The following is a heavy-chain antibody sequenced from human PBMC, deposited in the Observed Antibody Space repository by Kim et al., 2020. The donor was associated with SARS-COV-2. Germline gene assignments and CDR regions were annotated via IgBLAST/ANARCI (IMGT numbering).Heavy chain of an antibody. CDR1: SFSLTNVW. Sequence: GGSLRLSCAGSSFSLTNVWMNWVRQAPGKGLEWVGRIITKTDAETADYAAPVKGRFTISRDDSENTVSLQMTSLKTDDTAVYYCTTLRKFCRDSSCYYFSYRIDVWGQGTTVTVSS. CDR3: TTLRKFCRDSSCYYFSYRIDV. CDR2: IITKTDAETA. V-gene: IGHV3-15*01. D-gene: IGHD3-22*01. J-gene: IGHJ6*02.